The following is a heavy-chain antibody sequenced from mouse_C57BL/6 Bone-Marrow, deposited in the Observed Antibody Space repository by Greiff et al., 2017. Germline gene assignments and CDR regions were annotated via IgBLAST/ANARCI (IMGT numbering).Heavy chain of an antibody. CDR1: GYTFTSYG. CDR3: ARRTTVVPLDD. D-gene: IGHD1-1*01. Sequence: QVQLQQSGAELARPGASVKLSCKASGYTFTSYGISWVKQRTGQGLEWIGEIYPRSGNTYYNEKFKGKATLTADKSSSTAYMELRSLTSEDSAVYFCARRTTVVPLDDWGQGTTLTVSS. J-gene: IGHJ2*01. V-gene: IGHV1-81*01. CDR2: IYPRSGNT.